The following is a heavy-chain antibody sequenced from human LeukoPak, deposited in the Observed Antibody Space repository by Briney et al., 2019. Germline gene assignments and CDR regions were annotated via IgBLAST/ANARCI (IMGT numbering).Heavy chain of an antibody. J-gene: IGHJ3*02. Sequence: PGRSLRLSCAASGFTFSSYGMHWVRQAPGKGLEWVAVISYDGSNKYYADSVKGRFTISRDNSKNTLYLQMNSLRAEDTAVYYCAKVYYRRGYDPRSEGRDAFDIWGQGTMVTVSS. V-gene: IGHV3-30*18. CDR2: ISYDGSNK. CDR1: GFTFSSYG. D-gene: IGHD3-22*01. CDR3: AKVYYRRGYDPRSEGRDAFDI.